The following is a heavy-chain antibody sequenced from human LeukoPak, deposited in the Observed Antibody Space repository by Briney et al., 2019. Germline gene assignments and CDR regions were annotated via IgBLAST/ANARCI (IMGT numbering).Heavy chain of an antibody. Sequence: GGSLRLSCSASGFTFSSYVMHWVRQAPGKGLEYVSVISSNGGSTDYADSVKGRFTISRDNSKKTVYLQMSSLRAEDTAVYYCVGDGRDAYNIYFQHWGQGTLVTISS. CDR2: ISSNGGST. D-gene: IGHD5-24*01. V-gene: IGHV3-64D*06. J-gene: IGHJ1*01. CDR3: VGDGRDAYNIYFQH. CDR1: GFTFSSYV.